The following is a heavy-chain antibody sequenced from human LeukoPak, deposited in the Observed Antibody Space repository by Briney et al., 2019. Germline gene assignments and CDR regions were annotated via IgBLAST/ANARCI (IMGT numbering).Heavy chain of an antibody. V-gene: IGHV1-18*01. J-gene: IGHJ5*02. CDR2: ISAYNGNT. Sequence: GASVKVSCKASGYTFTSYGISWVRQAPGQGLEWMGWISAYNGNTNYAQKLQGRVTLTTDGSTSTAYMELRSLRSDDTAVYYCARDPGDFWSGYAQHDWFDPWGQGSLVTVSS. D-gene: IGHD3-3*01. CDR3: ARDPGDFWSGYAQHDWFDP. CDR1: GYTFTSYG.